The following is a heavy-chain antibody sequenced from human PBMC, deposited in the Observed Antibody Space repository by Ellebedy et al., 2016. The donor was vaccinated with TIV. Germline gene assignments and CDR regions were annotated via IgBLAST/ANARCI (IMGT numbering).Heavy chain of an antibody. CDR3: AKELYAGAHYCSDY. J-gene: IGHJ4*02. CDR1: GFTFSSYT. Sequence: PGESLKISCAASGFTFSSYTMSWVRQAPGKGLEWVSAIGGNGFATVYADSVKGRFTISRDNSKNTLSLQMNSLRPDDTAVYFCAKELYAGAHYCSDYWGQGTLVTVSS. D-gene: IGHD2-15*01. CDR2: IGGNGFAT. V-gene: IGHV3-23*01.